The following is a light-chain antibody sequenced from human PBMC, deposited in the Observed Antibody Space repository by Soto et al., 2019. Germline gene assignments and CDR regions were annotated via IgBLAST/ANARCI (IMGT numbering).Light chain of an antibody. CDR3: QQYDNYWT. J-gene: IGKJ1*01. Sequence: DIQITQSPSTLSASVGDRVTITCRASQSISRWLAWYQQKPGKAPKLLIYDASSSESGVPSRFSGSRSGTEFTLIIRSLKPDDFATSYCQQYDNYWTFGQGTKVDIK. CDR2: DAS. V-gene: IGKV1-5*01. CDR1: QSISRW.